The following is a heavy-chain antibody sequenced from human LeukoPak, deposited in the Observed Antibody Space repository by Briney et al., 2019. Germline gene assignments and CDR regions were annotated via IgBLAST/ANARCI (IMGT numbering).Heavy chain of an antibody. CDR1: GYTFTSYG. D-gene: IGHD6-13*01. CDR3: AREVAAVESYYGMDV. J-gene: IGHJ6*02. CDR2: ISAYNGNT. Sequence: ASVKVSCKASGYTFTSYGISWVRQAPGQGLEWMGWISAYNGNTNYAQKLQGRVTMTTDTSTSTAYVELRSLRSDDTAVYYCAREVAAVESYYGMDVWGQGTTVTVSS. V-gene: IGHV1-18*01.